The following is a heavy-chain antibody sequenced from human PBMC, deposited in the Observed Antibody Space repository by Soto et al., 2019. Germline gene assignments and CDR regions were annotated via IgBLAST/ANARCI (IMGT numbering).Heavy chain of an antibody. J-gene: IGHJ4*02. Sequence: SETLSLTCTVSGGSISSSSYYWGWIRQPPGKGLEWIGSIYYSGSTYYNPSLKSRVTISVDTSKNQFSLKLRSVTAADTAVYFCAKYRRTDAEGYSFDFWGQGALVTVSS. CDR2: IYYSGST. CDR1: GGSISSSSYY. V-gene: IGHV4-39*01. CDR3: AKYRRTDAEGYSFDF. D-gene: IGHD2-15*01.